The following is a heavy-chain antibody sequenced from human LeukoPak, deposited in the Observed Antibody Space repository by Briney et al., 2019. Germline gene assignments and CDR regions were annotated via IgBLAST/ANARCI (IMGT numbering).Heavy chain of an antibody. CDR2: ISSSGSTI. V-gene: IGHV3-48*03. CDR3: ARASYGLSDY. D-gene: IGHD4-17*01. CDR1: GFTFTSYE. Sequence: PGGSLRLSCAASGFTFTSYEMNWVRQAPGKGLEWVSYISSSGSTIYYADSVKGRFTISRDNAKNSLYLQMNSLRAEDTAVYYCARASYGLSDYWGQGTLVTVSS. J-gene: IGHJ4*02.